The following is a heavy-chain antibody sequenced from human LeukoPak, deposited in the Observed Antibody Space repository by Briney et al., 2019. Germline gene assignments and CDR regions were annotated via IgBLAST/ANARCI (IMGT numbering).Heavy chain of an antibody. D-gene: IGHD6-19*01. Sequence: KPSETLSLTCTVSGYSISSGYYWGWIRQPPGKGLEWIANIYHSGSTYYNPSLKSRVTISVDTSKNQFSLKVTSVTAADTAVYYCARVPYSSGSNWFDPWGQGTLVTVSS. CDR1: GYSISSGYY. CDR2: IYHSGST. J-gene: IGHJ5*02. CDR3: ARVPYSSGSNWFDP. V-gene: IGHV4-38-2*02.